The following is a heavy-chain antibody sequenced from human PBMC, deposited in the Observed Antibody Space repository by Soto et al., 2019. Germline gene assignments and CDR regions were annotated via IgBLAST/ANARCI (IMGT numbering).Heavy chain of an antibody. CDR3: AIRVITRHEDPFET. V-gene: IGHV4-34*01. J-gene: IGHJ3*02. Sequence: QVQLQQWGAGLLKPSETLSLTCAVYGGSFSGYYWSWIRQPPGKGLEWIGEINHSGSTNYNPSLKCRVTISENPSKNPFPLKLSSVPAADTVVYYGAIRVITRHEDPFETWGKGTMVTASS. CDR2: INHSGST. CDR1: GGSFSGYY. D-gene: IGHD1-20*01.